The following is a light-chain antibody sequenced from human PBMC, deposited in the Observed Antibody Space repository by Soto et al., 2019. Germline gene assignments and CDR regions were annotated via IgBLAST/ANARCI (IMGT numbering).Light chain of an antibody. CDR2: GAS. V-gene: IGKV3D-15*01. Sequence: EIVMTQSPAALSVSPGERATLSCRASQSVNINLAWYRQKPGQAPRLLIYGASTRATGIPARFSGSGSGTEFTLTISTLQSEDFAVYYCQQYSKRPPYTFGQGTKLET. CDR1: QSVNIN. CDR3: QQYSKRPPYT. J-gene: IGKJ2*01.